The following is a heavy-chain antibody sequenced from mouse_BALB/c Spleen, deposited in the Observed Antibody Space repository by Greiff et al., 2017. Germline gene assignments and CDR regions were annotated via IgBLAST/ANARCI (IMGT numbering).Heavy chain of an antibody. V-gene: IGHV1S137*01. J-gene: IGHJ2*01. Sequence: VQLQESGAELVRPGVSVKISCKGSGYTFTDYAMHWVKQSHAKSLEWIGVISTYYGDASYTQKFKGKATMTVDKSSSTAYMELARLTSEDSAIYYCARSLYGNYFDYWGQGTTLTVSA. CDR2: ISTYYGDA. CDR1: GYTFTDYA. CDR3: ARSLYGNYFDY. D-gene: IGHD2-1*01.